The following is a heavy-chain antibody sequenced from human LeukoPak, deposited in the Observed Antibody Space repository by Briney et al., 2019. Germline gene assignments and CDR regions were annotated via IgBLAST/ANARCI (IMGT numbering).Heavy chain of an antibody. D-gene: IGHD3-9*01. CDR3: ARGGERNIDWLLFDC. V-gene: IGHV4-59*01. J-gene: IGHJ4*02. Sequence: SETLSLTCTVSGGSLSSYYWSWIRQPPGQGLDWIGYIYYSGSTTYNPSLKSRVTISVDTSKNQFSLNVNSVTAADTAVYYCARGGERNIDWLLFDCWGQGTLVTVSS. CDR1: GGSLSSYY. CDR2: IYYSGST.